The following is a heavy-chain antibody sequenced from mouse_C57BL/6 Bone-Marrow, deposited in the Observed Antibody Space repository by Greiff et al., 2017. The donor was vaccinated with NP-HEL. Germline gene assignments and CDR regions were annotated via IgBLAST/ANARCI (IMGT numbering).Heavy chain of an antibody. D-gene: IGHD5-1*01. Sequence: VKLKQSGPGLVQPSQSLSITCTVSGFSLTSYGVHWVRQSPGKGLEWLGVIWSGGSTDYNAAFISRLSISKDNSKSQVFFKMNSLQADDTAIYYCARTGGRQYPYAMDYWGQGTSVTVSS. J-gene: IGHJ4*01. CDR3: ARTGGRQYPYAMDY. CDR2: IWSGGST. CDR1: GFSLTSYG. V-gene: IGHV2-2*01.